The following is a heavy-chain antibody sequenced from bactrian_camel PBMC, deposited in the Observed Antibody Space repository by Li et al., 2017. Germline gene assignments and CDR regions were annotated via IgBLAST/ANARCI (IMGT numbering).Heavy chain of an antibody. CDR1: GYTYNRNC. J-gene: IGHJ4*01. Sequence: HVQLVESGGGSVQAGGSLRLSCAASGYTYNRNCMAWFRQAPGKEREGVARIYTGSGNTYYADSVKGRFTISRDNAKSTLYLQLNSLKSEDASVYYCATQGEWAYINWGQGTQVTVS. CDR3: ATQGEWAYIN. V-gene: IGHV3S1*01. CDR2: IYTGSGNT. D-gene: IGHD1*01.